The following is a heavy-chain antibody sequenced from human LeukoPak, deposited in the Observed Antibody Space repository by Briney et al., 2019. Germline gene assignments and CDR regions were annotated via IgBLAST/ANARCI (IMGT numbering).Heavy chain of an antibody. CDR3: AKSVVVITFRFDD. CDR2: ISGDGDST. D-gene: IGHD2-15*01. CDR1: GFTFRIYA. J-gene: IGHJ4*02. Sequence: GGSLRLSCAASGFTFRIYAMNWVRQAPGKGLEWVSTISGDGDSTYYADSVKGRFTISRDNSKNMVYLQMNSLRADDTAIYYCAKSVVVITFRFDDWGQGALVTVSS. V-gene: IGHV3-23*01.